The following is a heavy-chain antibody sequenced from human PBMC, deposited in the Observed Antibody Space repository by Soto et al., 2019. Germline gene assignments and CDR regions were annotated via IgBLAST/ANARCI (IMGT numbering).Heavy chain of an antibody. Sequence: GGSLRLSCAASGFIVSNSYISWLRQAPGKGLEWVSVMYAAGSSYYADSVKGRFTISRDSSKNMLYLQMNSLRDEDTAVYYCAKDASLVPAARNAFDIWGQGTMVTVSS. J-gene: IGHJ3*02. V-gene: IGHV3-53*05. CDR3: AKDASLVPAARNAFDI. CDR2: MYAAGSS. CDR1: GFIVSNSY. D-gene: IGHD2-2*01.